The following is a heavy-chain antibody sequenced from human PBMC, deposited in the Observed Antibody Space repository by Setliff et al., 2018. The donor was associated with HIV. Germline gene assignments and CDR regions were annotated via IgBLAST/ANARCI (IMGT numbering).Heavy chain of an antibody. V-gene: IGHV3-30*02. CDR2: IRYDGSNK. J-gene: IGHJ4*02. Sequence: GGSLRLSCAASGFIFSSYGMHRVRQAPGKGLEWVAFIRYDGSNKYYADSVKGRFTISRDNSKNTLYLQMNSLRAEDTAVYYCARAPWCSSTSCPYYFDYWGQGTLVTVSS. D-gene: IGHD2-2*01. CDR3: ARAPWCSSTSCPYYFDY. CDR1: GFIFSSYG.